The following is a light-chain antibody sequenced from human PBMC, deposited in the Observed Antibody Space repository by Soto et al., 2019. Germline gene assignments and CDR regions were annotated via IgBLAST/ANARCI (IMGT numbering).Light chain of an antibody. J-gene: IGLJ2*01. CDR1: NIETKT. CDR3: QVWESGIDVV. CDR2: NDI. V-gene: IGLV3-9*01. Sequence: SYELTQPLSVSVALGQTAKMNCGGNNIETKTVHWYQQKPGQAPVLVIYNDISRPSGIPERFSGSKSENTATLSINRAQAGDEADYYCQVWESGIDVVFGGGTKVTVL.